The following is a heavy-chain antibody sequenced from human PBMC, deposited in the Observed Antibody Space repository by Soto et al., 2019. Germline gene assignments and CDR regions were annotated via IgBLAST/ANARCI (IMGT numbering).Heavy chain of an antibody. V-gene: IGHV3-33*01. CDR3: ARDGTLLWFGDPFDY. Sequence: VQLVESGGGVVQPGRSLRLSCAASGFTFSSYGMHWVRQAPGKGLEWVAVIWYDGSNKYYADSVKGRFTISRDNSKNTLYLQMNSLRAEDTAVYYCARDGTLLWFGDPFDYWGQGTLVTVSS. CDR2: IWYDGSNK. J-gene: IGHJ4*02. D-gene: IGHD3-10*01. CDR1: GFTFSSYG.